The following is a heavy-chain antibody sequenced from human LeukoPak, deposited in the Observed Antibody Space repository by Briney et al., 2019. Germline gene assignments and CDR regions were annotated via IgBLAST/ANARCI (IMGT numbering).Heavy chain of an antibody. Sequence: GASVKVSCKASGGTFSSYAISWVRQAPGQGLEWMGGIIPIFSTANYAQKFQGRVTITTDESTSTAYMELSSLRSEDTAVYYCARGMATIQAAEGYYFDYWGQGTLVTVSS. J-gene: IGHJ4*02. D-gene: IGHD5-24*01. CDR3: ARGMATIQAAEGYYFDY. CDR2: IIPIFSTA. CDR1: GGTFSSYA. V-gene: IGHV1-69*05.